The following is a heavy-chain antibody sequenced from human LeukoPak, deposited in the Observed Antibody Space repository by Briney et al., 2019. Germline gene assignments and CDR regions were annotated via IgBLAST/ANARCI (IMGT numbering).Heavy chain of an antibody. Sequence: GGSLRLSCAASGFTFSRSAMGWVRQTPGKGLEWVAGIIISGSRTYYADAVKGRFNISRDNSKNTLYLQIDTLRAEDTAAYYCVKDANYFDSGSYLIPFDSWGQGTLVTVSS. V-gene: IGHV3-23*01. CDR2: IIISGSRT. CDR3: VKDANYFDSGSYLIPFDS. D-gene: IGHD3-22*01. J-gene: IGHJ4*02. CDR1: GFTFSRSA.